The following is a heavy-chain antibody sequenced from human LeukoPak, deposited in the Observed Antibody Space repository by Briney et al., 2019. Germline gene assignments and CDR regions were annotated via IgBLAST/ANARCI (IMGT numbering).Heavy chain of an antibody. J-gene: IGHJ4*02. D-gene: IGHD3-10*01. CDR2: ISYDGSNK. V-gene: IGHV3-30*18. Sequence: GGSLRLSCAASGFTFSSYGMHWVRQAPGKGLEWVAVISYDGSNKYYADSVKGRFTISRDNSKNTLYLQMNSMRGEDTAVYYCAKGVYGSRSTSFADFWGQGTLVTVSS. CDR3: AKGVYGSRSTSFADF. CDR1: GFTFSSYG.